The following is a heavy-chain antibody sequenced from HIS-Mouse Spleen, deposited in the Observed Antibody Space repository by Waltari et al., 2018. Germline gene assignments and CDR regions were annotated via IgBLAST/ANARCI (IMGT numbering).Heavy chain of an antibody. CDR3: AREIPYSSSWYDWYFDL. Sequence: QLPLQESGPGLVKPSETLSLTCTVPGGSISSSSYYWGWIRQPPGKGREWIGSIYYSGSTYYNPSLKSRVTISVDTSKNQFSLKLSSVTAADTAVYYCAREIPYSSSWYDWYFDLWGRGTLVTVSS. CDR1: GGSISSSSYY. D-gene: IGHD6-13*01. V-gene: IGHV4-39*07. CDR2: IYYSGST. J-gene: IGHJ2*01.